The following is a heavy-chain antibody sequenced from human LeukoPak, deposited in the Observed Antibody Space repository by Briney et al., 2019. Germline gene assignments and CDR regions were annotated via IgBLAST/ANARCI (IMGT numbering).Heavy chain of an antibody. CDR3: ASMGAAGTSPLFDY. D-gene: IGHD6-13*01. J-gene: IGHJ4*02. CDR2: ISSSGST. CDR1: GDSISSGDYY. Sequence: SETLSLTCTVSGDSISSGDYYWSWIRQPAGKGLEWIGRISSSGSTNYNPSLKSRVTISVDTSKNQFSLKLSSVTAADTAAYYCASMGAAGTSPLFDYWGQGTLVTVSS. V-gene: IGHV4-61*02.